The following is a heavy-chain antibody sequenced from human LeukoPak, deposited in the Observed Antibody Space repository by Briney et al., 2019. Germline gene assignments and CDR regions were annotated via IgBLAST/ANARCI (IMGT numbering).Heavy chain of an antibody. CDR2: IYYSGST. Sequence: SGTLSLTCTVSGGSISSYYWSWIRQPPGKGLEWIGYIYYSGSTNYNPSLKSRVTISVDTSKNQFSLKLSSVTAADTAVYYCAREYNAFDIWGQGTMVTVSS. J-gene: IGHJ3*02. CDR3: AREYNAFDI. D-gene: IGHD5-18*01. V-gene: IGHV4-59*01. CDR1: GGSISSYY.